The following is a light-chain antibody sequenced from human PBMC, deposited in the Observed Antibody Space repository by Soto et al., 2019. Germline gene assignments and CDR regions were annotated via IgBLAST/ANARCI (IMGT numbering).Light chain of an antibody. Sequence: EVVMTQSPATLSVSPGERATLSCRASQSISSYLAWYQQKPGQAPRLLIYGASTRATDVPARFSASGSGTDFTLTISSLQSEDFIVYYCQRYNTWPITFGQGTRLEIK. V-gene: IGKV3-15*01. CDR1: QSISSY. J-gene: IGKJ5*01. CDR2: GAS. CDR3: QRYNTWPIT.